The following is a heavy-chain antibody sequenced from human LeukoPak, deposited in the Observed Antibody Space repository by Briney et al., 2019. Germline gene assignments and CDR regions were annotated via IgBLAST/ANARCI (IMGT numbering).Heavy chain of an antibody. CDR1: GYTFTSYG. J-gene: IGHJ6*02. V-gene: IGHV1-18*01. CDR2: ISAYNGNT. CDR3: ARSIVVRGVFAPLYYYYGMDV. D-gene: IGHD3-10*01. Sequence: ASVKVSCKASGYTFTSYGISWVRQAPGQGLEWMGWISAYNGNTNYAQKLQGRVTMTTDTSTSTAYMELRSLRSDDTAVYYCARSIVVRGVFAPLYYYYGMDVWGQGTTVTVSS.